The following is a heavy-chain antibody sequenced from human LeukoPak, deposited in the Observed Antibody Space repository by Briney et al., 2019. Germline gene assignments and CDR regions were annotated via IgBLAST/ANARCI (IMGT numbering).Heavy chain of an antibody. D-gene: IGHD2-2*02. J-gene: IGHJ4*02. V-gene: IGHV1-8*01. CDR3: ARVGAPAYIPDSPVDY. Sequence: ASVKVSCKASGYTFTSFDINWVRQATGQGLEWMGYMNPNSGNTAYAQKFQGRVTMTRDTSISTAYMELSSLRSEDTAVYFCARVGAPAYIPDSPVDYWGQGTLVTVSS. CDR1: GYTFTSFD. CDR2: MNPNSGNT.